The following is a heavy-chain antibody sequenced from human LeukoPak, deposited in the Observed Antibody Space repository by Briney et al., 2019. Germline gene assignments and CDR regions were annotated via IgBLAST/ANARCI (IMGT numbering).Heavy chain of an antibody. CDR3: AKVESSSWYGGRFFDS. CDR1: GFTFDDYA. V-gene: IGHV3-9*01. CDR2: ISWNSGSI. Sequence: PGRSLRLSCAASGFTFDDYAMHWVRQAPGKGLEWVSGISWNSGSIGYADSVKGRFIISRDNAKNSLYLQMNSLRAEGTPLYYCAKVESSSWYGGRFFDSWGQGTLVTVSS. J-gene: IGHJ4*02. D-gene: IGHD6-13*01.